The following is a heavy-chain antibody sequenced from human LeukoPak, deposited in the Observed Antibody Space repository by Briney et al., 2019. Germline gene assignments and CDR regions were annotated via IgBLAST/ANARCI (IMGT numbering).Heavy chain of an antibody. CDR2: ISYDGNNK. CDR1: GFIFSRYV. V-gene: IGHV3-30*03. Sequence: GRPLRLSCAASGFIFSRYVMHRVRQAPRTGLERVAVISYDGNNKYYANSVKGPFTISRNNSRNTLYLQMNSLRPEDTAVYYRAREYQDYTLAYWGQGALVTVSS. CDR3: AREYQDYTLAY. D-gene: IGHD4-11*01. J-gene: IGHJ4*02.